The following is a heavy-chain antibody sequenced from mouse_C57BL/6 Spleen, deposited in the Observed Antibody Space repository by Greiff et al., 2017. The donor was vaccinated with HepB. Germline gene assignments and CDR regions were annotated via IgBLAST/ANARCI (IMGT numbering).Heavy chain of an antibody. V-gene: IGHV5-17*01. J-gene: IGHJ4*01. CDR3: ARSDDASMDY. CDR2: ISSGSSTI. D-gene: IGHD2-12*01. CDR1: GFTFSDYG. Sequence: EVKLMESGGGLVKPGGPLKLSCAASGFTFSDYGMHWVRQAPEKGLEWVAYISSGSSTIYYADTVKGRFTISRDNAKNTLFLQMTSLRSEDTAMYYCARSDDASMDYWGQGTSVTVSS.